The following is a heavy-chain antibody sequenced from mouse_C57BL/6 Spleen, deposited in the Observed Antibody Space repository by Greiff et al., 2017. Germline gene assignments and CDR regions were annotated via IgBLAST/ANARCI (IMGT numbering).Heavy chain of an antibody. CDR1: GYSFTGYW. CDR3: ARRGGGSSY. CDR2: IFPGSGST. V-gene: IGHV1-9*01. D-gene: IGHD1-1*01. Sequence: QVQLQQSGAELMKPGASVKLSCKASGYSFTGYWIEWVKPRPGHCLEWIGVIFPGSGSTNDNEKFKGKATFTADTSSNTAYMQLSSLTTEDSAIYYSARRGGGSSYWGQGTTLTVSS. J-gene: IGHJ2*01.